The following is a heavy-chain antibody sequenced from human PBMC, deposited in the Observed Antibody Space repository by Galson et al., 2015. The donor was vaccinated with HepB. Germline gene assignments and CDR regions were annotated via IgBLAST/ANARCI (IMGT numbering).Heavy chain of an antibody. J-gene: IGHJ4*02. CDR1: GGSISSGGYS. Sequence: TLSLTCAVSGGSISSGGYSWSWIRQPPGKGLEWIGYIYHSGSTYYNPSLKSRVTISVDRSKNQFSLKLSSVTAADTAVYYCARAHYDSSGYFYDYWGQGTLVTVSS. V-gene: IGHV4-30-2*01. CDR2: IYHSGST. CDR3: ARAHYDSSGYFYDY. D-gene: IGHD3-22*01.